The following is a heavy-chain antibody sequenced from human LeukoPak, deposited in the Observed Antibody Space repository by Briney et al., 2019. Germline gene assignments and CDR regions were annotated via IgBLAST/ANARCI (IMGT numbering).Heavy chain of an antibody. CDR3: ARGGTMVRGFVGYYYGMDV. J-gene: IGHJ6*02. CDR2: ISSSSSYI. Sequence: GGSLRLSCAASGFTFSSYSMNWVRQAPGKGLEWVSSISSSSSYIYYADSVKGRFTISRDNAKNSLYLQMNSLTAEDTAVYYCARGGTMVRGFVGYYYGMDVWGQGTTVTVSS. D-gene: IGHD3-10*01. CDR1: GFTFSSYS. V-gene: IGHV3-21*01.